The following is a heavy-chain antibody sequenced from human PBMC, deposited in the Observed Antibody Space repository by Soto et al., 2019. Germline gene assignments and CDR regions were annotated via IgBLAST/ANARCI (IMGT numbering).Heavy chain of an antibody. CDR3: ARFMYSSSWYLGSPKYYFDY. J-gene: IGHJ4*02. D-gene: IGHD6-13*01. CDR1: GGSISSSSYY. Sequence: TLSLTCTVSGGSISSSSYYWGWIRQPPGKGLEWIGSIYYSGSTYYNPSLKSRVTISVDTSKNQFSLKLSSVTAADTAVYYCARFMYSSSWYLGSPKYYFDYWGQGTLVTVSS. V-gene: IGHV4-39*01. CDR2: IYYSGST.